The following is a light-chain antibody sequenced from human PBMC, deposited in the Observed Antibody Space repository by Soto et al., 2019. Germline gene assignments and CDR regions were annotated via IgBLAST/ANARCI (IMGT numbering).Light chain of an antibody. Sequence: EIVLTQSPATLSLSPGERATLSCRASQGVGSTYLAWYQQKPGQAPRLLIYSASSRATGIPDRFSGSGSGTDFTLTISRLEPEDSAVYYCQQYGSSPLTFGGGTKVQIK. CDR1: QGVGSTY. CDR3: QQYGSSPLT. V-gene: IGKV3-20*01. J-gene: IGKJ4*01. CDR2: SAS.